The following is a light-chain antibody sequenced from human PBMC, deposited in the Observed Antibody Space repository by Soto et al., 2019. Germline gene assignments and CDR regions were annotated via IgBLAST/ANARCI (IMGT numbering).Light chain of an antibody. V-gene: IGLV2-8*01. J-gene: IGLJ2*01. Sequence: QSALTQPPSASGSPGQSVAISCTGTSSDVGGYNYVSWYQQHPGKAPKLMIYEVNKRPSGVPDRFSGSKSGNTASLTVSGLQAEDEADYYCCSYAGSSTVVFGGGTKVTVL. CDR1: SSDVGGYNY. CDR2: EVN. CDR3: CSYAGSSTVV.